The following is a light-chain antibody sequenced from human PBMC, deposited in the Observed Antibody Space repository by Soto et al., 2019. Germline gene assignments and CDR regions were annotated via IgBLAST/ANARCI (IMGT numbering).Light chain of an antibody. CDR2: GAS. CDR3: QQRSNWPPGLT. Sequence: EIVLTQSPGTLSLSPGERDTLSCRASQSVSSSYLAWYQQKPGQAPRLLIYGASSRATGIPDRFSGSGSGTDFTLTISRLEPEDFAVYYCQQRSNWPPGLTFGGGTKVDI. V-gene: IGKV3D-20*02. CDR1: QSVSSSY. J-gene: IGKJ4*01.